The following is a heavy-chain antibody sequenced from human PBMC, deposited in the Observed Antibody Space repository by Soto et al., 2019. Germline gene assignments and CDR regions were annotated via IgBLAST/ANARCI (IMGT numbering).Heavy chain of an antibody. CDR3: ANVKVEWFGEYSPNCFDF. V-gene: IGHV3-23*01. CDR2: ISGSGGST. J-gene: IGHJ5*01. CDR1: GFTFSSYA. Sequence: GGSPRLSCAASGFTFSSYAMSWVRQAPGKGLEWVSAISGSGGSTYYADSVKGRFTISRDNSKNTLYLQMNSLRAEDTAVYYYANVKVEWFGEYSPNCFDFCGQGTLVTVSS. D-gene: IGHD3-10*01.